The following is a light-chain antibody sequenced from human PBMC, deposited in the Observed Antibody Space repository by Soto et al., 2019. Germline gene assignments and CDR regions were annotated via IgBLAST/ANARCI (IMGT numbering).Light chain of an antibody. CDR1: SGDVGHYNL. Sequence: QSVLTQPASVSGSPGQSITISCTGVSGDVGHYNLVSWYQQHPAKAPKLIIYEDDKRPSGVSNRFSGSKSGDTASLTISGLQSEDEAAYYCCSYLGSSTVFGGGTQLTVL. V-gene: IGLV2-23*01. J-gene: IGLJ7*01. CDR3: CSYLGSSTV. CDR2: EDD.